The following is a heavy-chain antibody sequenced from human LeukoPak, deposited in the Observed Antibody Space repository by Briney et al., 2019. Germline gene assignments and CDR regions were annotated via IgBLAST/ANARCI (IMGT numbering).Heavy chain of an antibody. J-gene: IGHJ4*02. CDR2: INWNGGST. V-gene: IGHV3-20*04. CDR1: GFTFDDYG. D-gene: IGHD6-13*01. Sequence: PGGSLRLSCAASGFTFDDYGMSWVRQAPGKGLEWVSGINWNGGSTGYADSVKGRFTISRDNAKNSLYLQMNSLRAEDTALYYCARGDVGSSWYAVDYWGQGTLVTVSS. CDR3: ARGDVGSSWYAVDY.